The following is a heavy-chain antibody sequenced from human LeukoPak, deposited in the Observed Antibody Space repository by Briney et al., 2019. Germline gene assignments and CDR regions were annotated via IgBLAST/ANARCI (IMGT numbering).Heavy chain of an antibody. Sequence: SETLSLTCAVSGGSFSGYYWSWIRQPPGKGLEWIGDINHSGSTNYNPSLKSRVTISVDTSKNQFSLKLSSVTAADTAVYYCARGAPYCGGDCYPFDYWGQGTLVTVSS. D-gene: IGHD2-21*02. CDR2: INHSGST. CDR3: ARGAPYCGGDCYPFDY. CDR1: GGSFSGYY. J-gene: IGHJ4*02. V-gene: IGHV4-34*01.